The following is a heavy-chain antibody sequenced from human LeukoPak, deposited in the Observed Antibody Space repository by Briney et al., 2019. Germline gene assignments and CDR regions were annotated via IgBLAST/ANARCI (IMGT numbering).Heavy chain of an antibody. CDR3: ATDPLGIEGGGNSVHPN. CDR1: GYTLTELS. J-gene: IGHJ4*02. V-gene: IGHV1-24*01. CDR2: FDPEDGET. Sequence: ASVKVSCKVSGYTLTELSMHWVRQAPGKGLEWMGGFDPEDGETIYAQKFQGRVTMTEDTSTDTAYMELSSLRSEDTAVYYCATDPLGIEGGGNSVHPNWGQGTLVTVSS. D-gene: IGHD4-23*01.